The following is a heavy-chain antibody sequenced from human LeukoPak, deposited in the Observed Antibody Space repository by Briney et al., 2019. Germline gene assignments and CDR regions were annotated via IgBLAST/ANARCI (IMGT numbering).Heavy chain of an antibody. CDR1: GGSISSYY. V-gene: IGHV4-4*07. CDR2: IYTSGST. Sequence: SETLSLTRTVSGGSISSYYWSWIRQPAGKGLEWIGRIYTSGSTNYNPSLKSRVTISVDKSKNQFSLKLSSVTAADTAVYYCARDRGSSGYYGGWFDPWGQGTLVTVSS. J-gene: IGHJ5*02. D-gene: IGHD3-22*01. CDR3: ARDRGSSGYYGGWFDP.